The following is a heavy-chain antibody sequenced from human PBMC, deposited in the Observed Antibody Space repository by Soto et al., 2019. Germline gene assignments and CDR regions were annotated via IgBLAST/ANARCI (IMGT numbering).Heavy chain of an antibody. Sequence: EVQLVESGGGLVKPGGSLRLSCAASGFTFSNAWMNWVRQAPGKGLEWVGRIKSKTDGGTTDYAASVKGRFTISRDDSKNTLYLQMNSLKTEDTAVYYCTTDWDTAMVGVDYWGQGTLVTVSS. CDR3: TTDWDTAMVGVDY. J-gene: IGHJ4*02. CDR2: IKSKTDGGTT. CDR1: GFTFSNAW. D-gene: IGHD5-18*01. V-gene: IGHV3-15*07.